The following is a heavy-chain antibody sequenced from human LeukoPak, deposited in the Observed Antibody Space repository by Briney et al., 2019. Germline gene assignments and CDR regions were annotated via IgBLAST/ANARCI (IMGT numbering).Heavy chain of an antibody. V-gene: IGHV4-34*01. CDR3: ARALVPPYYYYYMDV. CDR1: GFTFSSYG. Sequence: PGGSLRLSCAASGFTFSSYGMHWVRQPPGEGLEWIGEINHSGSTNYNPSLKSRVTISVDTSKNQFSLKLSSVTAADTAVYYCARALVPPYYYYYMDVWGKGTTVTVSS. CDR2: INHSGST. J-gene: IGHJ6*03.